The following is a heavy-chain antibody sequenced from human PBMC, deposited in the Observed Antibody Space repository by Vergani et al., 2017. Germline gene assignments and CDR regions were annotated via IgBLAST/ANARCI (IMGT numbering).Heavy chain of an antibody. CDR3: AKGAWFGDV. CDR1: GYTFSSYA. Sequence: VQLVQSGAEVKKPGASVKVSCKASGYTFSSYAMSWVRQAPGKGLEWVSAISGSGGSTYYADSVKGRFTISRDNSKNTLYLQMNSLRAEDTAVYYCAKGAWFGDVWGQGTTVTVSS. V-gene: IGHV3-23*04. J-gene: IGHJ6*02. D-gene: IGHD3-10*01. CDR2: ISGSGGST.